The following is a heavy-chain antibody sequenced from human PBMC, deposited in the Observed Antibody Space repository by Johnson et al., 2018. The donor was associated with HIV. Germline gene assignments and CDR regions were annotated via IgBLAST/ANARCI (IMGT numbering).Heavy chain of an antibody. CDR1: GFTVSSSY. J-gene: IGHJ3*02. CDR2: IYSGGST. CDR3: AKVHSSWYATIVDDAFDI. D-gene: IGHD6-13*01. Sequence: VQLVESGGGLVQPGGSLRLSCVVSGFTVSSSYLTWVRQAPGKGLEWVSLIYSGGSTYYADSVKGRFTISRDNSKNTLFLQMNSLRPEDTALYYCAKVHSSWYATIVDDAFDIWGQGTMVTVSS. V-gene: IGHV3-66*01.